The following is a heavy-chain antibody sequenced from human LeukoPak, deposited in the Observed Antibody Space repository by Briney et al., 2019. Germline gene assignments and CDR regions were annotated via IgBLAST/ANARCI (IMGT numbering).Heavy chain of an antibody. CDR1: GFTFSTYW. J-gene: IGHJ4*02. Sequence: GGSLRLSCAASGFTFSTYWLSWVRQAPGKGLEWVANIKQDGSEKAYVDSVKGRFTISRDNAKNSLYLQMNSLRAEDTAVYYCAGGSGWLIEVYWGQGSLVTVSS. CDR3: AGGSGWLIEVY. CDR2: IKQDGSEK. D-gene: IGHD6-19*01. V-gene: IGHV3-7*01.